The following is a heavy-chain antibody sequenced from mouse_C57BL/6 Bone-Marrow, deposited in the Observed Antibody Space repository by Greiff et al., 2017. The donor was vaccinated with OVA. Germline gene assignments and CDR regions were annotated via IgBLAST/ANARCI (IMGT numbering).Heavy chain of an antibody. J-gene: IGHJ3*01. CDR1: GYSFTGYY. D-gene: IGHD2-4*01. CDR2: INPSTGGT. CDR3: ARYGGLRRDY. Sequence: EVKLMESGPELVKPGASVKISCKASGYSFTGYYMHWVKQSSEKSLEWIGEINPSTGGTSYNQKFKGKATLTVDKSSSTAYMQLKSLTSEDSAVYYCARYGGLRRDYWGQGTLVTVSA. V-gene: IGHV1-43*01.